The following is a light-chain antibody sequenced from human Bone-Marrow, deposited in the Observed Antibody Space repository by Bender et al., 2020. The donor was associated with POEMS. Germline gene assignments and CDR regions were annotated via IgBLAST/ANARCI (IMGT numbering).Light chain of an antibody. Sequence: SSELTQDPAVSVALGQTVRITCQGDSLRTFYATWYQQKPGQAPVLVISGKNNRPSGIPDRFSGSSSENTTSLTITGAQAEDEADYYCNSRDNSDNHHVVFGGGTKVTVL. J-gene: IGLJ2*01. CDR1: SLRTFY. V-gene: IGLV3-19*01. CDR3: NSRDNSDNHHVV. CDR2: GKN.